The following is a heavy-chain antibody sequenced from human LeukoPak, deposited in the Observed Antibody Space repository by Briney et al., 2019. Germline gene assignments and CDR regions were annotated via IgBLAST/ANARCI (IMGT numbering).Heavy chain of an antibody. Sequence: ASVKVSCKASGGTFSSYAISWVRQAPGQGLEWMGRIIPILGIANYAQKFQGRVTITADKSTSTAYMELSSLRSEDTAAYYCARGGTRYSSSDGIDYWGQGTLVTVSS. D-gene: IGHD6-13*01. CDR2: IIPILGIA. CDR3: ARGGTRYSSSDGIDY. CDR1: GGTFSSYA. V-gene: IGHV1-69*04. J-gene: IGHJ4*02.